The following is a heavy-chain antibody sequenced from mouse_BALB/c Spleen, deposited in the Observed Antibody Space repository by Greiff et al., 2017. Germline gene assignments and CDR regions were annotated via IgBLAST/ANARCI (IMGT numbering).Heavy chain of an antibody. CDR2: ISSGSSTI. V-gene: IGHV5-17*02. Sequence: EVQRVESGGGLVQPGGSRKLSCAASGFTFSSFGMHWVRQAPEKGLEWVAYISSGSSTIYYADTVKGRFTISRDNPKNTLFLQMTSLRSEDTAMYYCARSIKGYYAMDYWGQGTSVTVSS. CDR1: GFTFSSFG. J-gene: IGHJ4*01. CDR3: ARSIKGYYAMDY. D-gene: IGHD1-2*01.